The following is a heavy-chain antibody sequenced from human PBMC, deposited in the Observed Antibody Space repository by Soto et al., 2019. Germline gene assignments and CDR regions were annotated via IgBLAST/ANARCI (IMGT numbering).Heavy chain of an antibody. D-gene: IGHD5-12*01. CDR2: IGHLENT. CDR1: GGSITHGGFS. V-gene: IGHV4-30-2*06. Sequence: SETLSLTCTVSGGSITHGGFSWSWIRQSPGKGLEWIGYIGHLENTYFHPTFKSRLTMSIDRSKNQFSLNLSSVTAADRAVYYCARGGGNDPFDSWGQGVLVTVSA. CDR3: ARGGGNDPFDS. J-gene: IGHJ4*02.